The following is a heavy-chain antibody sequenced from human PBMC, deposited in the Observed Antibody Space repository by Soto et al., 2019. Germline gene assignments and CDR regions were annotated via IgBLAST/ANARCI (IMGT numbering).Heavy chain of an antibody. J-gene: IGHJ5*02. CDR2: IGTIGDT. CDR1: GFTFSTYD. V-gene: IGHV3-13*01. D-gene: IGHD2-8*01. CDR3: ARGRSNQYESSPPPKFDP. Sequence: PGGSLRLSCAASGFTFSTYDMHWVRQATGKGLEWVSAIGTIGDTYYLDSVKGRFTISRENAMNSLYLQMNSLRAGDTAVYYCARGRSNQYESSPPPKFDPWGRGTLVTVSS.